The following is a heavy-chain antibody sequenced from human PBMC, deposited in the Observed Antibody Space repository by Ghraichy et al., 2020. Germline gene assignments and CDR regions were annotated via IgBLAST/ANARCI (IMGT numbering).Heavy chain of an antibody. CDR3: AKDMLGTTSYRFDY. CDR1: GFTFDDYG. V-gene: IGHV3-9*01. Sequence: GGSLRLSCAASGFTFDDYGMHWVRQAPGKGLEWVSGISWNGGSIGYADSVKGRFTISRDNAKNSLYLQMNSLRAEDTALYYCAKDMLGTTSYRFDYWGQGTLVTVSS. J-gene: IGHJ4*02. CDR2: ISWNGGSI. D-gene: IGHD1-7*01.